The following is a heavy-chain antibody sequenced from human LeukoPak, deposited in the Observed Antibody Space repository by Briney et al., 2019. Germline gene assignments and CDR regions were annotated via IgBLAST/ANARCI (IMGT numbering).Heavy chain of an antibody. D-gene: IGHD2-21*02. Sequence: GSLRLSCAASGFTFSDYYMNWIRQAPGKGLEWVSAISGSGGSTYYADSVKGRFTISRGNSKNTLYLQMSSLRAEDTAVYYCAKAYCGGDCYWQDAFDIWGQGTMVTVSS. CDR2: ISGSGGST. V-gene: IGHV3-23*01. J-gene: IGHJ3*02. CDR1: GFTFSDYY. CDR3: AKAYCGGDCYWQDAFDI.